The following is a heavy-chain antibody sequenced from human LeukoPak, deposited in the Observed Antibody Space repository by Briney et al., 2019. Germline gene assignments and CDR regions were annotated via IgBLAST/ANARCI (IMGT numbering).Heavy chain of an antibody. V-gene: IGHV1-2*02. CDR3: ARDQPRYKNAFDI. J-gene: IGHJ3*02. D-gene: IGHD1-14*01. Sequence: ASVKVSCKASGYTFTGYYMHWVRQAPGQGLEWMGWINPNSGGTNYAQKFQGRVTMTRDTSTSTVYMELSSLRSEDTAVYYCARDQPRYKNAFDIWGQGTMVTVSS. CDR1: GYTFTGYY. CDR2: INPNSGGT.